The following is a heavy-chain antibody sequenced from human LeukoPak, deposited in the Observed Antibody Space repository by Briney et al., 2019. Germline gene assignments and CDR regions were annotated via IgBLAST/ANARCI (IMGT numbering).Heavy chain of an antibody. CDR1: GFRFNRFS. J-gene: IGHJ5*02. D-gene: IGHD5-18*01. CDR3: ARLRYGGFDP. Sequence: GGSLRLSCAASGFRFNRFSMSWVRQAPGKGLEWVANIKYERSEKYYVDSVKGRFTISRDNAKNALYLQMNSLRAEDTAVYYCARLRYGGFDPWGQGTLVTVSS. V-gene: IGHV3-7*01. CDR2: IKYERSEK.